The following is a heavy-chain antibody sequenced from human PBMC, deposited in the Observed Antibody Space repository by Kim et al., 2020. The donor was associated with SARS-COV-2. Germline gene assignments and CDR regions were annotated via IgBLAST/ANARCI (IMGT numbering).Heavy chain of an antibody. V-gene: IGHV1-3*01. CDR3: AGGNSAAGYY. J-gene: IGHJ4*02. Sequence: NTKYSQKFQGRVTITRDTSASTAYMELSSLRSEDTAVYYCAGGNSAAGYYWGQGTLVTVSS. CDR2: NT. D-gene: IGHD6-13*01.